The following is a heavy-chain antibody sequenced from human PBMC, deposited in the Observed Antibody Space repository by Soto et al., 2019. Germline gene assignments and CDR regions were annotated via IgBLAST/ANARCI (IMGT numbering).Heavy chain of an antibody. CDR3: VRDWYCSGGRCSDCFDP. V-gene: IGHV1-18*01. D-gene: IGHD2-15*01. Sequence: QVQLVQSGAEVKKPGASVKVSCKASGYTFTRYGISWVRQAPGQGLEWMGWISAYSDSPNYAPNYAQKFRDTVTLTTDTYTSPAYLELRSLKPDDTAVYYCVRDWYCSGGRCSDCFDPWGQGTLVTVSP. J-gene: IGHJ5*02. CDR1: GYTFTRYG. CDR2: ISAYSDSPNYAP.